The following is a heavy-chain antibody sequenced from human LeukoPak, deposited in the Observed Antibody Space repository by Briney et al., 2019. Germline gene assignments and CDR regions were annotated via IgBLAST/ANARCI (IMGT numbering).Heavy chain of an antibody. CDR2: IYSSGST. J-gene: IGHJ5*02. V-gene: IGHV4-4*07. CDR1: GGSISSYY. D-gene: IGHD3-9*01. CDR3: ARGGVTIPYNWFDP. Sequence: SETLSLTCTVSGGSISSYYWSWIRQPAGKGLEWIGRIYSSGSTNYNPSLKSRVTLSKDMSKNQFSLKLSSVTAADTAVYYCARGGVTIPYNWFDPWGQGTLVTVSS.